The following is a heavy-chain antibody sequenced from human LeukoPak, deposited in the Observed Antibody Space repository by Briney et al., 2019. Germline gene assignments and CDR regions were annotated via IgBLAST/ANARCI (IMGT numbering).Heavy chain of an antibody. D-gene: IGHD1-7*01. CDR1: GYTFTSYA. CDR3: ARGRGDNWNYVWFEP. J-gene: IGHJ5*02. CDR2: INAGNGNT. Sequence: ASVKVSCKTSGYTFTSYAMHWVRQAPGQRLEGMGWINAGNGNTKYSQKFQGRATITRDTSASTAYMELSSLRSEDTAVYYCARGRGDNWNYVWFEPCGHGTLGTVSP. V-gene: IGHV1-3*01.